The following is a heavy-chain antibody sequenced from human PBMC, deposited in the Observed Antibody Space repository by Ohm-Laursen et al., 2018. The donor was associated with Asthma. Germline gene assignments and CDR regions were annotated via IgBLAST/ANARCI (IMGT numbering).Heavy chain of an antibody. V-gene: IGHV3-30-3*01. CDR3: ARRYCSSTSCSLGGMDV. Sequence: RSLRLSCAASGFTFRSYAMHWVRQAPGKGLEWVAVGGSYYDGGLKYYADSVNGRFTVSRDNSKNTLYLQMNSLRAEDTAVYYCARRYCSSTSCSLGGMDVWGQGTTVTVSS. D-gene: IGHD2-2*01. J-gene: IGHJ6*02. CDR2: GGSYYDGGLK. CDR1: GFTFRSYA.